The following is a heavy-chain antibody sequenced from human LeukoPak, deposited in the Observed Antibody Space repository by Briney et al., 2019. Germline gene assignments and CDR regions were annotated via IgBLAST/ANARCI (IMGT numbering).Heavy chain of an antibody. V-gene: IGHV1-18*04. CDR2: ISAYNGNT. CDR1: GYTFTSYG. J-gene: IGHJ4*02. D-gene: IGHD5-18*01. Sequence: ASVKVSCKASGYTFTSYGISWVRQAPGQGLEWMGWISAYNGNTNYAQKLQGRVTMTTDTSTSTAYTELRSLRSDDTAVYYCARDRKGYSYGEFDYWGQGTLVTVSS. CDR3: ARDRKGYSYGEFDY.